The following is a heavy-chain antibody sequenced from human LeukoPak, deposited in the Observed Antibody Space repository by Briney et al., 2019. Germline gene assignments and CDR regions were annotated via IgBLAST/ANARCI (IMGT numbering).Heavy chain of an antibody. CDR2: MNPNSGNT. D-gene: IGHD5-18*01. CDR1: GYTFTTSD. J-gene: IGHJ6*03. CDR3: ARPAILSGHTYGFDYYYYYIDV. V-gene: IGHV1-8*01. Sequence: GASVKVSCKASGYTFTTSDIAWIRQVPGQGLEWMGGMNPNSGNTGYAQKFQGRVTMTRNTSISTAYMELSSLRSEDTAVYYCARPAILSGHTYGFDYYYYYIDVWAKGTTVTVSS.